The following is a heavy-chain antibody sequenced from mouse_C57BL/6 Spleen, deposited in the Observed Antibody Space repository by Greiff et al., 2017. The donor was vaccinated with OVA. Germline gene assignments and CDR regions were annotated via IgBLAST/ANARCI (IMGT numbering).Heavy chain of an antibody. Sequence: EVKLMESGPGLVQPSQSLSLTCSVTGYSITSGYYWNWIRQFPGNKLEWMGYISYAGSNNYNPSLKNRISITRDTSTNQFFLKLNAVTTEDTATYYCARNDYFDYWGQGTTLTVSS. CDR1: GYSITSGYY. D-gene: IGHD2-3*01. V-gene: IGHV3-6*01. CDR3: ARNDYFDY. J-gene: IGHJ2*01. CDR2: ISYAGSN.